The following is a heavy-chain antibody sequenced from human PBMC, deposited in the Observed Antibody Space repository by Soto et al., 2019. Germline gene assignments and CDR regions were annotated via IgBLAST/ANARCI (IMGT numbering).Heavy chain of an antibody. CDR3: SSQPGPTTSENWFDT. V-gene: IGHV1-18*01. D-gene: IGHD5-12*01. CDR2: ISTYSGGT. J-gene: IGHJ5*02. CDR1: GYTFFTYD. Sequence: QVHLVQSGVEVKTPGPSVKVSCQASGYTFFTYDISRVRQAPGQGLEWMGWISTYSGGTKYAKKFQGRVTMTTDTSTTTAYLGLRSLRSDATAVYYCSSQPGPTTSENWFDTWGQGTLVTVSS.